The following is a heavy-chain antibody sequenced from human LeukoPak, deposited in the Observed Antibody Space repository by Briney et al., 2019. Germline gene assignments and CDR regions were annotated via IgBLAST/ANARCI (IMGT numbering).Heavy chain of an antibody. V-gene: IGHV3-30-3*01. D-gene: IGHD3-22*01. Sequence: GGSLRLSCAASGFTFSSYAMHWVRQAPGKGLEWVAVISYDGSNKYYADSVKGRFTISRDNSKNTLYLQMNSLRAEDTAVYYCAKGNDIGGYYYPHFDYWGQGTLVTVSS. J-gene: IGHJ4*02. CDR1: GFTFSSYA. CDR3: AKGNDIGGYYYPHFDY. CDR2: ISYDGSNK.